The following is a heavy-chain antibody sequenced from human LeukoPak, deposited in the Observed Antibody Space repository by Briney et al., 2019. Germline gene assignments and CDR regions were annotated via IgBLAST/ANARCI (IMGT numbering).Heavy chain of an antibody. V-gene: IGHV1-69*04. CDR1: GGTFSSYA. Sequence: GSSVKVSCKASGGTFSSYAISWVRQAPGQGLEWMGRIIPILGIANYAQKFQGRVTITADKSTSTAYMELSSLRSEDTAVYYCASLPPHNYYDSSGYYPIFDYWGQGTLVTVSS. D-gene: IGHD3-22*01. J-gene: IGHJ4*02. CDR2: IIPILGIA. CDR3: ASLPPHNYYDSSGYYPIFDY.